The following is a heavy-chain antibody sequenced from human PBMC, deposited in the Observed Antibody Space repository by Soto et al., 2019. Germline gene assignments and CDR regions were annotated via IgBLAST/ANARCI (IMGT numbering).Heavy chain of an antibody. V-gene: IGHV4-61*01. Sequence: PSETLSLTCTVSGGSVSSGSYYWSWIRQPPGKGLEWIGYIYYSGSTNYNPSLKSRVTISVDTSKNQFSLKLSSVTAADTAVYYCARDHRYSSGWPTAGDWGQGTLVTVSS. CDR1: GGSVSSGSYY. CDR2: IYYSGST. D-gene: IGHD6-19*01. CDR3: ARDHRYSSGWPTAGD. J-gene: IGHJ4*02.